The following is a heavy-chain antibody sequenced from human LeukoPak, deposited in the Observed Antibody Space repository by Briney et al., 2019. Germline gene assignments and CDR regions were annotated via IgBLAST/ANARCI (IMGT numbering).Heavy chain of an antibody. CDR2: ISASGDAT. CDR3: AKERLGSTAAFFDY. Sequence: GGSLRLSCAASGYTFTSYALNWVRQAPGKGLEWVSSISASGDATYYLDSVRGRFSISRDNTNNAGFLQMNSLSAEDTAIYYCAKERLGSTAAFFDYWGQGILVSVSS. CDR1: GYTFTSYA. V-gene: IGHV3-23*01. J-gene: IGHJ4*02. D-gene: IGHD1-1*01.